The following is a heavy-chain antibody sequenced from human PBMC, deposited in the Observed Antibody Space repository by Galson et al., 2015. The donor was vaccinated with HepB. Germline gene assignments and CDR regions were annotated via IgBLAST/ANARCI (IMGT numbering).Heavy chain of an antibody. J-gene: IGHJ6*02. CDR1: GDSVSSNSAA. D-gene: IGHD3-3*01. V-gene: IGHV6-1*01. Sequence: CAISGDSVSSNSAAWNWIRQSPSRGLEWLGRTYYRSKWYNDYAVSVKSRITINPDTSKNQFSLQLNSVTPEDTAVYYCAIAYDFWSSYPMPHGMDVWGQGTTVTVSS. CDR2: TYYRSKWYN. CDR3: AIAYDFWSSYPMPHGMDV.